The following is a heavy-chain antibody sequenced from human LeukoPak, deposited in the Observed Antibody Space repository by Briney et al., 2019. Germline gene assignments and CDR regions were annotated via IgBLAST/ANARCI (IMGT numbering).Heavy chain of an antibody. Sequence: PGGSLRLSCAASGFTFSSYAMSWVRQAPGKGLEWLSGICGSGGSTYYADPVKGRFTISRDNSKNTLHLQMNSLRVEDTAVYYCAKSRGSTCYSSSDYWGQGTLVTVSS. CDR2: ICGSGGST. V-gene: IGHV3-23*01. CDR3: AKSRGSTCYSSSDY. J-gene: IGHJ4*02. D-gene: IGHD2-15*01. CDR1: GFTFSSYA.